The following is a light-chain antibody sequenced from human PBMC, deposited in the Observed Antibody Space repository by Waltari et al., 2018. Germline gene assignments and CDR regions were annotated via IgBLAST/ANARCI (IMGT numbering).Light chain of an antibody. CDR1: SSDVGTYNL. CDR2: AVN. Sequence: QSALTQTATVSGSPGQSITISCTGTSSDVGTYNLVSWYQHHPVKAPTLIIYAVNKRPSGVSNRFSGSKSGNTASLTISGLQAADEADYYCCSYAGSAISVFGGGTKVTVL. J-gene: IGLJ3*02. CDR3: CSYAGSAISV. V-gene: IGLV2-23*02.